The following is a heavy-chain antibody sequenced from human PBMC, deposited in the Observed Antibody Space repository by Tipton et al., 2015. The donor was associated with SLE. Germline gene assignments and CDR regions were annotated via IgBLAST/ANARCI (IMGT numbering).Heavy chain of an antibody. CDR2: INPNTGAT. CDR3: ARGRRLRDFDCLVLG. J-gene: IGHJ4*02. V-gene: IGHV1-2*06. Sequence: QSGPEVKKPGASVKVSCKASGYSFTAYYMHWVRQAPGQGLEWMGRINPNTGATDHAHKFQGRLTMTRDTSTSTAYMELSSLRSDDTALSFCARGRRLRDFDCLVLGWGQGILVTVSS. CDR1: GYSFTAYY. D-gene: IGHD3-9*01.